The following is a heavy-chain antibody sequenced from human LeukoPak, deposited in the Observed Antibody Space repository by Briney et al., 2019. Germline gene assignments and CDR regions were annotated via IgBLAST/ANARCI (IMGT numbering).Heavy chain of an antibody. Sequence: PGGSLRLSCAASGFTFDDYGMSWVRQAPGKGLEWVSGINWNGGSTGYADSVKGRFTISRDNAKNSLYLQMNSLKAEDTALYYCARVSSTSSHFDNWGQGTLVTVSS. CDR1: GFTFDDYG. V-gene: IGHV3-20*04. J-gene: IGHJ5*02. CDR2: INWNGGST. D-gene: IGHD2-2*01. CDR3: ARVSSTSSHFDN.